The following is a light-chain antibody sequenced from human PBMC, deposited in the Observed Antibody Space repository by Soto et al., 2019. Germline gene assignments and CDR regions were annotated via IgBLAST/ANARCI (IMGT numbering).Light chain of an antibody. V-gene: IGKV3D-15*01. CDR2: GAS. CDR1: QSVSSH. J-gene: IGKJ1*01. Sequence: ETVVTQSPATLSVSPGERATLSCRAGQSVSSHLAWYQQKPGQAPRLLIYGASSRATGIPDRFSGSGSGTEFTLTISSLQPDDFATYYCQQYTNYPWTFGQGTKVDIK. CDR3: QQYTNYPWT.